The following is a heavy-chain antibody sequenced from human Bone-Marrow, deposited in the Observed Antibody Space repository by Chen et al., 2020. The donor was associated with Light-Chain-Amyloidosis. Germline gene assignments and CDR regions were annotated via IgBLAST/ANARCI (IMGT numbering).Heavy chain of an antibody. D-gene: IGHD5-12*01. V-gene: IGHV3-48*03. CDR1: GFTFSSYE. Sequence: EVQLVESGGDLVRPGGSLRLSCAASGFTFSSYEMNWVRQAPGKGLEWVSYISSSGSTIYYADSVKGRFTISRDNAKNSLYLQMNSLRAEDTAVYYCATTKGRWLPSYWGQGTLVTVSS. CDR3: ATTKGRWLPSY. J-gene: IGHJ4*02. CDR2: ISSSGSTI.